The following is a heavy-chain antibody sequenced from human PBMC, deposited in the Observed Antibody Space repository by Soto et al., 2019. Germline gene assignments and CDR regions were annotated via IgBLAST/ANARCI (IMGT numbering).Heavy chain of an antibody. CDR1: GFTFSSYA. J-gene: IGHJ3*02. Sequence: VGSLRLSCAASGFTFSSYAMSWVRQAPGKGLEWVSAISGSGGSTYYADSVKGRFTISRDNSKNTLYLQMNSLRAEDTAVYYCAKDREHYYDSSGYIDAFDIWGQGTMVTVSS. CDR3: AKDREHYYDSSGYIDAFDI. D-gene: IGHD3-22*01. V-gene: IGHV3-23*01. CDR2: ISGSGGST.